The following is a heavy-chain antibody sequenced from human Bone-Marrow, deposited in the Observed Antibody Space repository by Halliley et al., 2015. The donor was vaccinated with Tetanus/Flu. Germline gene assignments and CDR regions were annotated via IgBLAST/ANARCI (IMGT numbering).Heavy chain of an antibody. D-gene: IGHD3-16*01. Sequence: ISRPSSMIYYADFVKGRFTISRDKAENSLYLQMNGLREEDTTVYYCATFLYRPIRLGEPSPDWGQGTLVTVSS. J-gene: IGHJ4*02. CDR3: ATFLYRPIRLGEPSPD. CDR2: ISRPSSMI. V-gene: IGHV3-48*02.